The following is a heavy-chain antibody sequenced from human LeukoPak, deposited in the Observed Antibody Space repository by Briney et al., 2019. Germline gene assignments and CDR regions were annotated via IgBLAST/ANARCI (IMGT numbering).Heavy chain of an antibody. V-gene: IGHV3-7*01. CDR1: GVTFSSYW. D-gene: IGHD5-18*01. J-gene: IGHJ4*02. CDR2: IKQDGSEK. Sequence: GGSLRLSCAASGVTFSSYWMSWVRQAPGKGLEWVANIKQDGSEKYYVDSVKGRFTISRDNAKNSLYLQMNSLRAEDTAVYYCAKDQVRGYSYGIKDYWGQGTLVTVSS. CDR3: AKDQVRGYSYGIKDY.